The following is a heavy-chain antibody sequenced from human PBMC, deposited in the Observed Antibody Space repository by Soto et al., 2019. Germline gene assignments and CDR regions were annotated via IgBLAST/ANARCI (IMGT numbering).Heavy chain of an antibody. Sequence: QVQLVQSGAEVKKPGSSVKVSCKASGGTFSSYTISWVRQAPGQGLEWMGRIIPILGIANYAQKFQGRVTITADKSTSKAYMELSSLRSEDTAVYYCAREDTAMVTSYYYGMDVWGQGTTVTVSS. CDR2: IIPILGIA. J-gene: IGHJ6*02. V-gene: IGHV1-69*02. D-gene: IGHD5-18*01. CDR1: GGTFSSYT. CDR3: AREDTAMVTSYYYGMDV.